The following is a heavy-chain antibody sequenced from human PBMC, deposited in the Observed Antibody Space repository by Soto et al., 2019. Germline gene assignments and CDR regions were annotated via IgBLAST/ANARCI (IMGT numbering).Heavy chain of an antibody. Sequence: GGSLRLSCAASGFTSVIYEMNWSGQAPGKGREWFSYISSSGSTIYYADSVKGRFTISRDNAKNSLYLQMNSLRAEDTAVYYCARDKGCSGGSCYSDYYYGMDVWGQGTTVTVSS. CDR1: GFTSVIYE. V-gene: IGHV3-48*03. J-gene: IGHJ6*02. CDR3: ARDKGCSGGSCYSDYYYGMDV. D-gene: IGHD2-15*01. CDR2: ISSSGSTI.